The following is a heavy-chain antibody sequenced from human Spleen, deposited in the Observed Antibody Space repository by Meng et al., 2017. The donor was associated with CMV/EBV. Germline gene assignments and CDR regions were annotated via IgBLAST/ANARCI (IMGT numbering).Heavy chain of an antibody. CDR1: GYTFTNYG. J-gene: IGHJ4*02. CDR3: ARGGAYVGFADY. D-gene: IGHD5-12*01. CDR2: INPNSGDT. Sequence: ASVKVSCKASGYTFTNYGISWVRQAPGQGLEWMGWINPNSGDTDYAQDFQGRVTMTRDTSISTAYMELSRLTSDDTAVYYCARGGAYVGFADYWGQGTLVTVSS. V-gene: IGHV1-2*02.